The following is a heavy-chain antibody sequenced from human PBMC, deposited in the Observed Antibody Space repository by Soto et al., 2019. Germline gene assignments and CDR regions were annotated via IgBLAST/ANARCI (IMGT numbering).Heavy chain of an antibody. CDR2: ITVYNGNT. CDR1: GYTFDSFG. CDR3: ARLDYDILAAVNYYYYMDV. D-gene: IGHD3-9*01. Sequence: ASVKVSCKASGYTFDSFGISWVRQAPGQGLEWMGWITVYNGNTKYAPKLQDRVSITTDTSTNTAFMELRSLTSDDTAVYYCARLDYDILAAVNYYYYMDVWGKGTTVTVSS. V-gene: IGHV1-18*01. J-gene: IGHJ6*03.